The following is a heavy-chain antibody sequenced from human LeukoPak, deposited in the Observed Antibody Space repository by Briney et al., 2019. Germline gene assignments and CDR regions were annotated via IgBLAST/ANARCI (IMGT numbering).Heavy chain of an antibody. CDR1: GYTFTSYG. CDR2: ISAYNGNT. D-gene: IGHD6-13*01. CDR3: ARVEYSSSWYGPNNWFDP. Sequence: ASVKVSCEASGYTFTSYGISWVRQAPGQGLEWMGWISAYNGNTNYAQKLQGRVTMTTDTSTSTAYMELRSLRSDDTAVYYCARVEYSSSWYGPNNWFDPWGQGTLVTVSS. V-gene: IGHV1-18*01. J-gene: IGHJ5*02.